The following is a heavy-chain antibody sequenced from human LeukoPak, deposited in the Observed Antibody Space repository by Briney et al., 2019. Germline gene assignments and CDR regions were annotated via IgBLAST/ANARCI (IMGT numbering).Heavy chain of an antibody. Sequence: SETLSLTCAVYGGSFSDYYWSWIRQPPGKGLEWIGEINHSGSTNYNPSLKSRVTISVDTSKNQFSLKLSSVTAADTAVYYCARGSSLPGDIVVVPAAQGYYYYMDVWGKGTTATVSS. CDR2: INHSGST. D-gene: IGHD2-2*01. V-gene: IGHV4-34*01. CDR3: ARGSSLPGDIVVVPAAQGYYYYMDV. J-gene: IGHJ6*03. CDR1: GGSFSDYY.